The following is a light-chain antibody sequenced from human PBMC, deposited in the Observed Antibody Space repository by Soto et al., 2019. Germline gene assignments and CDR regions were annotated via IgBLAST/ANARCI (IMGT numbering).Light chain of an antibody. CDR3: QQNNSYPWT. CDR1: QSISSW. V-gene: IGKV1-5*01. J-gene: IGKJ1*01. CDR2: DAS. Sequence: DIQMTQSPSTLSASVGDRVTITCRASQSISSWLAWYQQKPGKAPKLLIYDASSLESGVPSKFSGSESGTEFTLPPSNLQPEDFATYYYQQNNSYPWTFGQGTKVEIK.